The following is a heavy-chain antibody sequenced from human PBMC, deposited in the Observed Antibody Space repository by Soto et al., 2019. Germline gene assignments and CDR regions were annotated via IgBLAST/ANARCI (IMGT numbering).Heavy chain of an antibody. Sequence: SVKVSCKASGGTFSSYAISWVRQAPGQGLEWMGGIIPIFGTANYAQKFQGRVTITADESTSTAYMELSSLRSEDTAVYYCARGGSVRGVIIMNYYYGMDVWGQGPTVTVSS. CDR3: ARGGSVRGVIIMNYYYGMDV. D-gene: IGHD3-10*01. CDR1: GGTFSSYA. V-gene: IGHV1-69*13. CDR2: IIPIFGTA. J-gene: IGHJ6*02.